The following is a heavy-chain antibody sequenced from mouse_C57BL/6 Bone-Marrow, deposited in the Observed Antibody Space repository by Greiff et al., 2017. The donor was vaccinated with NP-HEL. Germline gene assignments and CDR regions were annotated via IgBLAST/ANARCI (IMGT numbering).Heavy chain of an antibody. D-gene: IGHD2-2*01. CDR1: GFTFSDYG. Sequence: EVHLVESGGGLVKPGGSLKLSCAASGFTFSDYGMHWVRQAPEKGLEWVAYISSGSSTIYYADTVKGRFTISRDNAKNTLFLQMTSLRSEDTAMYYCARYAVTTKVYFDYWGQGTTLTVSS. V-gene: IGHV5-17*01. CDR3: ARYAVTTKVYFDY. CDR2: ISSGSSTI. J-gene: IGHJ2*01.